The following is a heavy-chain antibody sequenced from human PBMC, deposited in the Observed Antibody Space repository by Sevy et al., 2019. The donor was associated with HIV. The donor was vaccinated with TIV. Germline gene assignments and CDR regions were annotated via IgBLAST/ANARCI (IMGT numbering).Heavy chain of an antibody. J-gene: IGHJ4*02. Sequence: GGSLRISCAASGFTFSSYDMHWVRQATGKGLEWVSAIGTAGDTYYPGSVKGRFTISRENAKNSLYLQMNSLRVGDTAVYYCARAYSSGWYDYWGQGTLVTVSS. CDR1: GFTFSSYD. CDR2: IGTAGDT. CDR3: ARAYSSGWYDY. D-gene: IGHD6-19*01. V-gene: IGHV3-13*01.